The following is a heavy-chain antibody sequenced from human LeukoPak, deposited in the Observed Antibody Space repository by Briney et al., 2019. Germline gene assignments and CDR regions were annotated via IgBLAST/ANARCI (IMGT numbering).Heavy chain of an antibody. CDR1: GFTFSSYG. J-gene: IGHJ3*02. V-gene: IGHV3-30*02. Sequence: GGSLRLSCAASGFTFSSYGMHWVRQAPGKGLEWVAFIRYDGSNKYYADSVKGRFTISRDNSKNTLYLQMNSLRAEDTAVYYCANSYYDSSGYYFDAFDIWGQGTMVTVSS. CDR2: IRYDGSNK. CDR3: ANSYYDSSGYYFDAFDI. D-gene: IGHD3-22*01.